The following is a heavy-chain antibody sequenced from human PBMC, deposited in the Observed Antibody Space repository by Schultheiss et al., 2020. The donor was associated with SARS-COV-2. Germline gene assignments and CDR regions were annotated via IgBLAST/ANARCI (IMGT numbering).Heavy chain of an antibody. CDR3: AREVDGYSYGFNWFDP. CDR1: GGSISSGGYY. V-gene: IGHV4-31*03. J-gene: IGHJ5*02. D-gene: IGHD5-18*01. Sequence: SETLSLTCTVSGGSISSGGYYWSWIRQPAGKGLEWIGYIYYSGSTYYNPSLKSRVTISVDTSKNQFSLKLSSVTAADTAVYYCAREVDGYSYGFNWFDPWGQGTLVTVSS. CDR2: IYYSGST.